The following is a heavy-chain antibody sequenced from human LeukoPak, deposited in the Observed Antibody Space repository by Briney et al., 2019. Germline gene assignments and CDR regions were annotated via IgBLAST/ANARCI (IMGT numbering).Heavy chain of an antibody. CDR1: NGSISSGGYS. Sequence: PSETLSLTCAVSNGSISSGGYSWSWIQQPPGKGLEFIGYIYHSGSTYYNPSLKSRGTISVDRSKNQFSLNLNSVTAADTAVYYCARRGLRSAAGKGFDYRGQGTLVTVSS. V-gene: IGHV4-30-2*01. CDR2: IYHSGST. CDR3: ARRGLRSAAGKGFDY. D-gene: IGHD6-13*01. J-gene: IGHJ4*02.